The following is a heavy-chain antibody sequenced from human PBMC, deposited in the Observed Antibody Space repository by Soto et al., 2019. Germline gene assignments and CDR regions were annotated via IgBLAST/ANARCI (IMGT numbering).Heavy chain of an antibody. CDR3: ARAGGWYGAYFDY. V-gene: IGHV3-30-3*01. Sequence: QVQLVESGGGVVQPGRSLRLSCAASGFTFSSYAMHWVRQAPGKGLEWVAVISYDGSNKYYADSVKGRFTISRDNSKNTFILERNNLSSDDAAVYYGARAGGWYGAYFDYWGLGT. CDR1: GFTFSSYA. D-gene: IGHD6-19*01. J-gene: IGHJ4*02. CDR2: ISYDGSNK.